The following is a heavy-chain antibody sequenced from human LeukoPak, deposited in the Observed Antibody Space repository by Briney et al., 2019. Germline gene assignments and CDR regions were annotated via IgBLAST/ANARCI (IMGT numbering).Heavy chain of an antibody. V-gene: IGHV3-23*01. CDR1: GFTFSSYA. D-gene: IGHD3-22*01. CDR3: AKYPPSTSYYYDSSGYDY. CDR2: ISGSGGST. J-gene: IGHJ4*02. Sequence: PGGSLRLSCAASGFTFSSYAMSWVRQAPGKGLEWVSAISGSGGSTYYADSVKGRFTISRDNSENTLYLQMNSLRAEDTAVYYCAKYPPSTSYYYDSSGYDYWGQGTLVTVSS.